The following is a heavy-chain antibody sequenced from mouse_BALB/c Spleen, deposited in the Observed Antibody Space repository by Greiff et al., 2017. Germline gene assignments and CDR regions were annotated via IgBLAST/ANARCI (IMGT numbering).Heavy chain of an antibody. Sequence: EVKLVESGPGLVKPSQSLSLTCSVTGYSITSGYYWNWIRQFPGNKLEWMGYISYDGSNNYNPSLKNRISITRDTSKNQFFLKLNSVTTEDTATYYCARGLGMIRDFDYWGQGTTLTVSS. CDR2: ISYDGSN. V-gene: IGHV3-6*02. J-gene: IGHJ2*01. CDR1: GYSITSGYY. CDR3: ARGLGMIRDFDY. D-gene: IGHD2-4*01.